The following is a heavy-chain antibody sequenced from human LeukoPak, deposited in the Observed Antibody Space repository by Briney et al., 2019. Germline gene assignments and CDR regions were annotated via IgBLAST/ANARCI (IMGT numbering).Heavy chain of an antibody. CDR3: ARSGYPGYEGPTLFDS. CDR1: GGSISSSSYY. Sequence: SETLSLTCTVSGGSISSSSYYWGWIRQPPGKGLEWIGSIYYSGSTYYNPSLKSRVTISVDTSKNQFSLKLSSVTAADTAVYYCARSGYPGYEGPTLFDSWGQGTLVTVSS. D-gene: IGHD5-12*01. J-gene: IGHJ4*02. V-gene: IGHV4-39*01. CDR2: IYYSGST.